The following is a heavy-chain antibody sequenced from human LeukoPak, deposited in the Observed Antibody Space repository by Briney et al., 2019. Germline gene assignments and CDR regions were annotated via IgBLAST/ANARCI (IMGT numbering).Heavy chain of an antibody. CDR3: ARDPDRYCSGGSCYSDDY. CDR2: IIPIFGTA. Sequence: ASVKVSCKASGGTFSSYAISWVRQAPGQGLEWMGGIIPIFGTANYAQKFQGRVTITADESTSTAYMELSSLRSEDTAVYYCARDPDRYCSGGSCYSDDYWGQGTLVTVSS. CDR1: GGTFSSYA. J-gene: IGHJ4*02. D-gene: IGHD2-15*01. V-gene: IGHV1-69*13.